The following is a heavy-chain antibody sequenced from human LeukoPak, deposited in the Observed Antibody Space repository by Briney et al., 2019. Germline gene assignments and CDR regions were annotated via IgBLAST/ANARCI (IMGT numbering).Heavy chain of an antibody. V-gene: IGHV4-59*01. CDR2: ISYSGST. CDR3: ARSSRVGYCSGGSCYSIDY. J-gene: IGHJ4*02. CDR1: GGSISSYH. D-gene: IGHD2-15*01. Sequence: SETLSLTCTVSGGSISSYHWSWIRQPPGKGLEWIGYISYSGSTNYNPSLKSRVTISVDTSKNQFSPRLSSVTAADTAVYYCARSSRVGYCSGGSCYSIDYWGQGTLVTVSS.